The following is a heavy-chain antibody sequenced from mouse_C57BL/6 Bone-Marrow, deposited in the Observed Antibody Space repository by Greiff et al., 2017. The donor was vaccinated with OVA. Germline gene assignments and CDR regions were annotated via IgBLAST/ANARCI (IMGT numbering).Heavy chain of an antibody. D-gene: IGHD2-4*01. CDR2: FHPYNDDT. CDR1: VYTFTTYP. Sequence: VQLPESGAELLKPGASVQMSCQASVYTFTTYPLAWMKQNHGTSLAWIGNFHPYNDDTKYNEKFKGKATLTVERSSSPVYLELSRLTSDDSAVYYCARPGDYDGDWFAYWGQGTLVTVSA. CDR3: ARPGDYDGDWFAY. J-gene: IGHJ3*01. V-gene: IGHV1-47*01.